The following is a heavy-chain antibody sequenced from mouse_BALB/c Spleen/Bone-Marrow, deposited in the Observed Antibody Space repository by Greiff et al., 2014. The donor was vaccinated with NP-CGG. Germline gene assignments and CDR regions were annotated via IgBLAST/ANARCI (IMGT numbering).Heavy chain of an antibody. Sequence: QVQLKQSGAELVRPGVSVKISCKGSGYTSTDYGMHWVKQSHAKSLEWIGVISTYYGDASYNQKFKGKATMTVDKSSSTAYMELARLTSEDSAIYYCAREGDTDFDVWGAGTTVTVSS. CDR1: GYTSTDYG. J-gene: IGHJ1*01. CDR2: ISTYYGDA. D-gene: IGHD3-3*01. V-gene: IGHV1S137*01. CDR3: AREGDTDFDV.